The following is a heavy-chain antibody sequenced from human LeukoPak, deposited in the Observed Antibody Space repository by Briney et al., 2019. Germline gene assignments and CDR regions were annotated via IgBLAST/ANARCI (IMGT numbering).Heavy chain of an antibody. J-gene: IGHJ6*02. CDR2: IYSGDSGVST. CDR3: ARSAARLRYYYAMDV. Sequence: GGSLRLSCAASGFSVSNTYMSWVRQAPGKGLEWVSVIYSGDSGVSTYYADSVKGRFTISRHNSKNTLYLQMRSLRAEDTAVYFCARSAARLRYYYAMDVWGQGTTVTVCS. D-gene: IGHD6-6*01. V-gene: IGHV3-53*04. CDR1: GFSVSNTY.